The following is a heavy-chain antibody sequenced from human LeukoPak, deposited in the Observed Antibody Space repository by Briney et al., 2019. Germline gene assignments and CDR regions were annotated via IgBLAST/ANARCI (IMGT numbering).Heavy chain of an antibody. CDR1: GGSISSYY. CDR2: LYYSGST. CDR3: ARGGSGISNALDI. D-gene: IGHD3-10*01. Sequence: SGTLSLTCGASGGSISSYYWSWIRQPPGKGLEWIGYLYYSGSTNSNPSLKIRVTMSVDTSKKQFSLKLRSVTAADTAVYYCARGGSGISNALDIWGQGTMVTVSS. V-gene: IGHV4-59*01. J-gene: IGHJ3*02.